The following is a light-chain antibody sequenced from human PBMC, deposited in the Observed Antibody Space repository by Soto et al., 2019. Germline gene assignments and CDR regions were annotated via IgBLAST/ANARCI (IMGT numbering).Light chain of an antibody. J-gene: IGLJ1*01. CDR1: SSDVGGYNY. Sequence: SALTQPRSVSGSPGQSVTISCTGTSSDVGGYNYVSWYQQHPGKAPKLILYDVSKRPSGVPDRFSGSKSGNTASLTISGLQAEDEADYYCCSYAGSYTHVFGTGTKLTVL. CDR3: CSYAGSYTHV. V-gene: IGLV2-11*01. CDR2: DVS.